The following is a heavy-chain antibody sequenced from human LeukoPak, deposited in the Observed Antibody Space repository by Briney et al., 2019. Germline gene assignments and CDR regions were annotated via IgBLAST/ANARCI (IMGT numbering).Heavy chain of an antibody. CDR2: INYSGST. V-gene: IGHV4-59*08. CDR1: GGSISSYY. CDR3: AAVSSTSSEYFQH. Sequence: SETLSLTCTVSGGSISSYYWSWIRQPPGKGLEWIGYINYSGSTNYNPSLKSRVTISVDTSKNQFSLKLSSVTAADTAVYYCAAVSSTSSEYFQHWGQGTLVTVSS. J-gene: IGHJ1*01. D-gene: IGHD2-2*01.